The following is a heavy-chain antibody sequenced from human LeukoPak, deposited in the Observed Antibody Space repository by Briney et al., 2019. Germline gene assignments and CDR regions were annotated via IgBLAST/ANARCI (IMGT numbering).Heavy chain of an antibody. CDR2: IWYDGSNK. CDR3: ARDPYSSGWYFDY. J-gene: IGHJ4*02. Sequence: GGSLRLSCAASGFTFSSYGMHWVRQAPGKGLEWVALIWYDGSNKYYADSVKGRFTISRDDSKNTLYLQMNSLRAEDTAVYYCARDPYSSGWYFDYWGQGTLVTVSS. V-gene: IGHV3-33*01. D-gene: IGHD6-19*01. CDR1: GFTFSSYG.